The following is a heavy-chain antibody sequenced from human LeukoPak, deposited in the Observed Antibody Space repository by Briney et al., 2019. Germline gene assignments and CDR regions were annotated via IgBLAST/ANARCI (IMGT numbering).Heavy chain of an antibody. V-gene: IGHV3-13*01. D-gene: IGHD3-10*01. Sequence: GGSLRLSCAVSGFSFDNYDMHWVRQISGEDLEWVAAIGTGGDTYYRDSVKGRFTISRGNAKNSLYLQMNSLRVGDTAVYYCVRDYGPGGFGPWGQGALVTVSS. CDR2: IGTGGDT. CDR1: GFSFDNYD. CDR3: VRDYGPGGFGP. J-gene: IGHJ5*02.